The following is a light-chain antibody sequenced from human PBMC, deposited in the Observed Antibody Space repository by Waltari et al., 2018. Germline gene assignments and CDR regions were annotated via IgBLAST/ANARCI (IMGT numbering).Light chain of an antibody. CDR2: GAS. Sequence: EIVMTQSPATLSVSPGERATLSCRASQSVSSNLAWYQQKPGQAPRLLLYGASTRATDIPARFSGSGSGTEFTLTISSLQSGDFAVYYCQQYNNWPRTFGQGTKVEIK. CDR1: QSVSSN. V-gene: IGKV3-15*01. CDR3: QQYNNWPRT. J-gene: IGKJ1*01.